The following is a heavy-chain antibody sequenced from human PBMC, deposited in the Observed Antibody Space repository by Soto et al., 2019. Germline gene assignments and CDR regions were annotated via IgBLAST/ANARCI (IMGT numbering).Heavy chain of an antibody. J-gene: IGHJ4*02. Sequence: QVQLVQSGAEVKKPGASVKVSCKASGYTFTSYGISWVRQAPGQGLEWMGWISAYNGNTNYAQKLQGRVTMTTDTSTGTDDMELRRLRSADTAVYYFGRDSGVGGAYWGQGTLVTVSS. V-gene: IGHV1-18*01. D-gene: IGHD3-10*01. CDR2: ISAYNGNT. CDR3: GRDSGVGGAY. CDR1: GYTFTSYG.